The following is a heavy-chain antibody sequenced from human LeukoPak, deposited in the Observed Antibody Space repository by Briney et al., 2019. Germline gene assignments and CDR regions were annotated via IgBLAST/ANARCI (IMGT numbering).Heavy chain of an antibody. CDR3: ARSGPAAIPVDAFDI. CDR2: ISAYNGNT. D-gene: IGHD2-2*01. CDR1: GYTFTSYG. J-gene: IGHJ3*02. V-gene: IGHV1-18*01. Sequence: GATVKVSCKASGYTFTSYGISWVRQAPGQGLEWMGWISAYNGNTNYAQKLQGRVTMTTDTSTSTAYMELRSLRSDDTAVYYCARSGPAAIPVDAFDIWGQGTMVTVSS.